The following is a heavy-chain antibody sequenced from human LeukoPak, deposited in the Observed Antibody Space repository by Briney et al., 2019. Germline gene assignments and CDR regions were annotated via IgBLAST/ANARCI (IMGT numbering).Heavy chain of an antibody. CDR1: GGTFSSYA. J-gene: IGHJ6*02. CDR3: ARGRWLRSNYYYGMDV. CDR2: INPNSGGT. V-gene: IGHV1-2*04. D-gene: IGHD5-12*01. Sequence: ASVKVSCKASGGTFSSYAISWVRRAPGQGLEWMGWINPNSGGTNYAQKFQGWVTMTRDTSISTAYMELSRLRSDDTAVYYCARGRWLRSNYYYGMDVWGQGTTVTVSS.